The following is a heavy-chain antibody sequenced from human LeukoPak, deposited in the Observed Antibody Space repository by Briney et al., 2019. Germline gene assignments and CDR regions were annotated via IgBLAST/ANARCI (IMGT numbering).Heavy chain of an antibody. J-gene: IGHJ4*02. CDR3: ARTLYSGYPSDY. CDR2: IYPDDSDT. CDR1: GYRFTNYW. Sequence: GASLKISCKGSGYRFTNYWIGWVRQMPGKGLEWMGIIYPDDSDTRYSPSFQGQVTISVDKSISTAYLQWRSLKASDTAMYYCARTLYSGYPSDYWGQGTLVTVSS. D-gene: IGHD5-12*01. V-gene: IGHV5-51*01.